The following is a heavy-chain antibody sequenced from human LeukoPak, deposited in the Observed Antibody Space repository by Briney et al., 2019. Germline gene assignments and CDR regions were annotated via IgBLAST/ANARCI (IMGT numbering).Heavy chain of an antibody. J-gene: IGHJ4*02. V-gene: IGHV4-59*08. Sequence: SETLSLTCSASGASTSRKYWSWIRQSPGRTLEWIGHIYDGRDTKYNPSLTSRVTISVDTSRNQFSLSLTSVTAADTAIYYCAQTTGWPGFDFWGPGALVTVSS. CDR1: GASTSRKY. D-gene: IGHD6-19*01. CDR3: AQTTGWPGFDF. CDR2: IYDGRDT.